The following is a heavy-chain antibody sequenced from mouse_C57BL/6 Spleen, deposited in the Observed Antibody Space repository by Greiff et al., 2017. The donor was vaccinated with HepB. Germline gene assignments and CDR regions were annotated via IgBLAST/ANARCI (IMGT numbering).Heavy chain of an antibody. Sequence: EVQLQQSGPELVKPGASVKISCKASGYTFTDYYMNWVKQSHGKSLEWIGDINPNNGGTSYNQKFKGKATLTVDKSSSTAYMELRSLTSEDSAVYYCAKRGTLLRWGQGTTLTVSS. J-gene: IGHJ2*01. CDR3: AKRGTLLR. CDR2: INPNNGGT. D-gene: IGHD1-1*01. V-gene: IGHV1-26*01. CDR1: GYTFTDYY.